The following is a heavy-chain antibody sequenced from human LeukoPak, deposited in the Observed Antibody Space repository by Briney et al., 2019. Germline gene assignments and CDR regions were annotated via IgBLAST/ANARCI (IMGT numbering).Heavy chain of an antibody. CDR2: IWYDGSNK. J-gene: IGHJ3*02. V-gene: IGHV3-33*01. CDR3: ARDGWLSPLDPGRAFDI. CDR1: GFTFSSYG. Sequence: GRSLRLSCAASGFTFSSYGMHWVRQAPGKGLEWVAVIWYDGSNKYYADSVKGRFTISRDNSKNTLYLQMNSLRAEDTAVYYCARDGWLSPLDPGRAFDIWGQGTMVTVSS. D-gene: IGHD5-12*01.